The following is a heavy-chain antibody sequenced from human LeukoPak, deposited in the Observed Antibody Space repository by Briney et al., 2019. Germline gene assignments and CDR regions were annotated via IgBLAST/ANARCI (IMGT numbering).Heavy chain of an antibody. J-gene: IGHJ4*02. CDR2: IHYTGAT. CDR3: ARGNILTGYCFDF. Sequence: PSETLSLTCAVYGGSITGYYWSWIRQTPGRGLEWVGEIHYTGATSYNPSLKSRATISTDTSKNQFSLRLSSVTAADTAVYFCARGNILTGYCFDFWGQGALVTVSS. CDR1: GGSITGYY. D-gene: IGHD3-9*01. V-gene: IGHV4-34*01.